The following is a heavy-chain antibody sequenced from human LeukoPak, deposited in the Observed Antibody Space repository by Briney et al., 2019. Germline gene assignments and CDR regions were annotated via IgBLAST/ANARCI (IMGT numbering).Heavy chain of an antibody. CDR2: IRSKANSYAT. J-gene: IGHJ3*02. CDR1: GFTFSGSA. D-gene: IGHD6-19*01. Sequence: PGGSLRLSCAASGFTFSGSAMLWVRQASGKGLEWVGRIRSKANSYATAYAASVKGRFTISRDDSKNTAYLQMNSLKTENTAVYYCTSIAVAGTEKSDAFDIWGQGTMVTVSS. CDR3: TSIAVAGTEKSDAFDI. V-gene: IGHV3-73*01.